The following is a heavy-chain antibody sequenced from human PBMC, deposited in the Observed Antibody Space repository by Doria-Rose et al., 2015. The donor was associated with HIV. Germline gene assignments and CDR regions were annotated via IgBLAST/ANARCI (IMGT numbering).Heavy chain of an antibody. J-gene: IGHJ4*02. CDR2: IFSDDEG. Sequence: SGPVLVKPTETLTLTCTVSGVSLSSPGMGVSWIRQPPGKALEWLANIFSDDEGSNIPSLKSRLTIARGTSTSQVVLTMTDMDPVDTATYYCARIKSSRWYHKYYFDFWGQGTLVIVSA. CDR1: GVSLSSPGMG. CDR3: ARIKSSRWYHKYYFDF. V-gene: IGHV2-26*01. D-gene: IGHD6-13*01.